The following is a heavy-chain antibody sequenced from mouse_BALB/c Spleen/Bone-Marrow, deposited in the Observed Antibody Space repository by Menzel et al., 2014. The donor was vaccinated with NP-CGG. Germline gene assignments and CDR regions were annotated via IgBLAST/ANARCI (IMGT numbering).Heavy chain of an antibody. CDR2: ISTYSGNT. Sequence: VNVVESGPELVRPGVSVKISCKGSGYTFXDYAMRWVKQSHAKSLEWIGVISTYSGNTNYNQKFKGKATMTVDKSSSTAYMELARLTSEDSAIYYCARGIYYGSTWFAYWGQGTLVTVSA. CDR1: GYTFXDYA. V-gene: IGHV1-67*01. J-gene: IGHJ3*01. CDR3: ARGIYYGSTWFAY. D-gene: IGHD2-2*01.